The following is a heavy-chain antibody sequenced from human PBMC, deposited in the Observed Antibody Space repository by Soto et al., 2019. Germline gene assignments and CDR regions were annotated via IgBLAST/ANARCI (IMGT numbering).Heavy chain of an antibody. CDR2: INSDGSST. V-gene: IGHV3-74*01. CDR1: GFTFSSYW. D-gene: IGHD3-22*01. CDR3: ARDSPGSYDSSGYYAFDI. Sequence: GGSLRLSCAASGFTFSSYWMHWVRQAPGKGLVWVSRINSDGSSTSYADSVKGRFTIARDNAKNTLYLQMSSLRAEDTAVYYCARDSPGSYDSSGYYAFDIWGQGTMVTVSS. J-gene: IGHJ3*02.